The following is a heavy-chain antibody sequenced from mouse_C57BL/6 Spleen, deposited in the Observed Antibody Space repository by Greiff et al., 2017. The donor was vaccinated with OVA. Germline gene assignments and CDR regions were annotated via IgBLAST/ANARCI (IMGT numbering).Heavy chain of an antibody. Sequence: EVKLMESGPGLVKPSQSLSLTCSVTGYSITSGYYWNWIRQFPGNKLEWMGYISYDGSNNYNPSLKNRISITRDTSKNQYFLKLNSVTTEDTATYYCARDYDYDVDYFDYWGQGTTLTVSS. CDR3: ARDYDYDVDYFDY. CDR2: ISYDGSN. V-gene: IGHV3-6*01. J-gene: IGHJ2*01. CDR1: GYSITSGYY. D-gene: IGHD2-4*01.